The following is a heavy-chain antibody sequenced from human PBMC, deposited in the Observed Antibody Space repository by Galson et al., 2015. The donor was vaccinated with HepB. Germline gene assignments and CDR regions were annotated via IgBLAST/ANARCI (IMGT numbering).Heavy chain of an antibody. J-gene: IGHJ5*02. D-gene: IGHD3-22*01. CDR3: ARSYYDSGGYYYSWGWFDP. Sequence: SVKVSCKASGGTFSSHAISWARQAPGQGLEWMGGIIPIFGTANYAQKFQGRVTITADESTSTAYMELSSLRSEDTAVYYCARSYYDSGGYYYSWGWFDPWGQGALVTVSS. V-gene: IGHV1-69*13. CDR2: IIPIFGTA. CDR1: GGTFSSHA.